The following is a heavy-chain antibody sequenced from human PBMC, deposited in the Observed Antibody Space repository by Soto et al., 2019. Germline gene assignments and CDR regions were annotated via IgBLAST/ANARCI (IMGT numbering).Heavy chain of an antibody. CDR1: GFTFSGSA. CDR3: TRPMAMGIAAAGRLWVHGMDA. CDR2: IRSKANSYAT. J-gene: IGHJ6*02. Sequence: SGGSLRLSCAASGFTFSGSAMHWVRQASGKGLEWVGRIRSKANSYATAYAASVKGRFTISRDDSKNTAYLQMNSLKTEDTAVYYCTRPMAMGIAAAGRLWVHGMDAWGQGTTVTVSS. V-gene: IGHV3-73*01. D-gene: IGHD6-13*01.